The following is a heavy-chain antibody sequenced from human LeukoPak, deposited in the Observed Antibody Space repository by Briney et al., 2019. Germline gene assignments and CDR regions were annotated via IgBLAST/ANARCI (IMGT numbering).Heavy chain of an antibody. CDR3: ARDPRAGSGSYYDEFFDY. V-gene: IGHV1-2*02. CDR1: GYTFTGYY. CDR2: INPNSGGT. D-gene: IGHD1-26*01. J-gene: IGHJ4*02. Sequence: ASVKVSRKASGYTFTGYYMHWVRQAPGQGLEWMGWINPNSGGTNYAQKFQGRVTMTRDTSISTAYMELSRLRSDDTAVYYCARDPRAGSGSYYDEFFDYWGQGTLVTVSS.